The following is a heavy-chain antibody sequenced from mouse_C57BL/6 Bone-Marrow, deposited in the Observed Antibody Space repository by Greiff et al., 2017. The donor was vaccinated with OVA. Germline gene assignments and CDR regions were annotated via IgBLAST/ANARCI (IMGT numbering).Heavy chain of an antibody. CDR2: IDPNNGGT. J-gene: IGHJ3*01. CDR1: GYTFTDYY. D-gene: IGHD1-1*01. Sequence: VQLQQSGPELVKPGASVKISCKASGYTFTDYYMNWVKQSHGKSLEWIGDIDPNNGGTSYNQKFKGKATLTVDKSSSTAYMELRSLTSEDSAVYYFASSEHYYGSSYPFAYWGQGTLVTVSA. CDR3: ASSEHYYGSSYPFAY. V-gene: IGHV1-26*01.